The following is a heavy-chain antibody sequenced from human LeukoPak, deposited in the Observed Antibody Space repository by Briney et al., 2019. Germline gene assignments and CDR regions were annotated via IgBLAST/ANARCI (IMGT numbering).Heavy chain of an antibody. J-gene: IGHJ3*01. CDR2: IRYDGSNK. V-gene: IGHV3-30*02. CDR1: GFTFSSYG. D-gene: IGHD4-23*01. CDR3: AKPLPTVVTPPDAFDL. Sequence: PGGSLRLSCAASGFTFSSYGMHWVRQAPGKGLEWVAFIRYDGSNKYYADSVKGRLTISRDNSKNTLYLQMNSLRAEDTAVYYCAKPLPTVVTPPDAFDLWGQGTMVTVSS.